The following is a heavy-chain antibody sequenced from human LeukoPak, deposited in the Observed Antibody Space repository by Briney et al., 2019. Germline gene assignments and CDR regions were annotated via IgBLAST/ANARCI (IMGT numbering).Heavy chain of an antibody. V-gene: IGHV3-30*02. CDR3: AKDHIVDIVVVPAATNPDY. J-gene: IGHJ4*02. D-gene: IGHD2-2*01. CDR2: IWYDGSNK. CDR1: GFTFSSYG. Sequence: GGSLRLSCAASGFTFSSYGMHWVRQAPGKGLEWVAVIWYDGSNKYYADSVKGRFTISRDNSKNTLYLQMNSLRAEDTAVYYCAKDHIVDIVVVPAATNPDYWGQGTLVTVSS.